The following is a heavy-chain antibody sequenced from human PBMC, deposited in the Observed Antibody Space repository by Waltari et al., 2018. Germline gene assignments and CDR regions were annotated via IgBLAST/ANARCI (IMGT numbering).Heavy chain of an antibody. D-gene: IGHD4-17*01. CDR1: GYSISSGYY. CDR3: ARLRYDYYGMDV. V-gene: IGHV4-38-2*01. J-gene: IGHJ6*02. CDR2: IYHSGST. Sequence: QVQLQESGPGLVKPSETLSLTCAVSGYSISSGYYWGWIRQPPGKGLEWIGRIYHSGSTYYNPSLKSGVTISVDTSKNQFSLKLSSVTAAETAVYYCARLRYDYYGMDVWGQGTTVTVSS.